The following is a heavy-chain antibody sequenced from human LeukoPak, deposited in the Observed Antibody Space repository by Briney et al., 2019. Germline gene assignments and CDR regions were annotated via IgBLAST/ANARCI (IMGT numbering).Heavy chain of an antibody. J-gene: IGHJ4*02. CDR2: IYYSGST. CDR3: AREPYGSGTFDY. CDR1: GGSISSYY. D-gene: IGHD3-10*01. V-gene: IGHV4-59*01. Sequence: SETLSLTCTVSGGSISSYYWSWIRQPPGKGLEWIGYIYYSGSTNYNPSLKSRVTISVDTSKNQFSLKLSSVTAADTAEYYCAREPYGSGTFDYWGQGTLATV.